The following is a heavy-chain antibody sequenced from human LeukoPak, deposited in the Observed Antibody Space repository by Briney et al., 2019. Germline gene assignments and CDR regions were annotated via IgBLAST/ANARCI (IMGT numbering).Heavy chain of an antibody. CDR1: GFSFSSYR. J-gene: IGHJ5*02. Sequence: GGSLRLSCAASGFSFSSYRMNWVRQAPGKGLEWVSSVSNSGDYIHYADSVKGRFTISRDNSKNSLYLQMNSLRAEDTAVYYCARDYYDSSGPLNWFDPWGQGTLVTVSS. CDR3: ARDYYDSSGPLNWFDP. V-gene: IGHV3-21*06. CDR2: VSNSGDYI. D-gene: IGHD3-22*01.